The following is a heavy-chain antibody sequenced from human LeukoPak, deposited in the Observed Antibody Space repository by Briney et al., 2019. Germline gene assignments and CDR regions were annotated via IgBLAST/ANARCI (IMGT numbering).Heavy chain of an antibody. D-gene: IGHD1-26*01. Sequence: PSETLSLTCTVSGSSITGGYYWVWIRQPPGKGLEWVGSIYHSGSTYYIPSLKSRVTMTRDTSTSTVYMELSSLRSEDTAVYYCARAMAWELVDWGQGTLVTVSS. J-gene: IGHJ4*02. CDR3: ARAMAWELVD. CDR2: IYHSGST. V-gene: IGHV4-38-2*02. CDR1: GSSITGGYY.